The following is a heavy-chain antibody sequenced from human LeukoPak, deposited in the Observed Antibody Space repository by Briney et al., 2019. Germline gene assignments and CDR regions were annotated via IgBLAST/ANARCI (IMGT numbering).Heavy chain of an antibody. Sequence: GGSLRLSCAASGFTFSSYGMHWVRQAPGKGLEWVAFIRYDGSNKYYPDSVKGRFTISRDNSKNTLYLQMNSLKAEDTAVYYCATWAATILGTDYWGQGTLVTVSS. D-gene: IGHD3-3*01. CDR2: IRYDGSNK. V-gene: IGHV3-30*02. CDR1: GFTFSSYG. CDR3: ATWAATILGTDY. J-gene: IGHJ4*02.